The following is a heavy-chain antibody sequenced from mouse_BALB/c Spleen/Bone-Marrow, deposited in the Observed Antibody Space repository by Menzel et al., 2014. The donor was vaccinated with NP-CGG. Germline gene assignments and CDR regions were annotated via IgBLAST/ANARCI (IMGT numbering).Heavy chain of an antibody. CDR1: EFSLTSYG. Sequence: VKLVESGPGLVAPSQSLSITCTVSEFSLTSYGVHWVRQPPGKGLEWLGVIWAGGSTSYNSALMSRLSISKDNSKSQVFLKMNSLQTDDTAMYYCARGGSSRAWFAYWGQGTLVTVSA. J-gene: IGHJ3*01. CDR2: IWAGGST. D-gene: IGHD1-1*01. V-gene: IGHV2-9*02. CDR3: ARGGSSRAWFAY.